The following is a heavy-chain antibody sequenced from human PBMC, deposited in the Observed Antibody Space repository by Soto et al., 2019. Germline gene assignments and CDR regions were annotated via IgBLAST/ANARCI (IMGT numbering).Heavy chain of an antibody. CDR3: ARGRFNYDSSPRGMDV. V-gene: IGHV4-30-4*01. D-gene: IGHD3-22*01. CDR2: IYYSGST. Sequence: QVQLQESGPGLVKPSQTLSLTCTVSGGSISSGDYYWSWIRQPPGQGLEWIGYIYYSGSTYYNPSLKSRVTISVDTSKNQFALKLSSVTAADTAVYYCARGRFNYDSSPRGMDVWGQGTTVTVSS. J-gene: IGHJ6*02. CDR1: GGSISSGDYY.